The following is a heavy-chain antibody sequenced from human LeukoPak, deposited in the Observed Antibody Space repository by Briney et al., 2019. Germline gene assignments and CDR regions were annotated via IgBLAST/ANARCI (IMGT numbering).Heavy chain of an antibody. CDR1: GGSISSYY. J-gene: IGHJ4*02. CDR2: ISYSGST. CDR3: ARGITIFGVVDFDY. D-gene: IGHD3-3*01. V-gene: IGHV4-59*08. Sequence: SETLSLTCTVSGGSISSYYWSWIRQPPGKGLEWIGYISYSGSTYYNPSLKSRVTISVDTSKNQFSLKLSSVTAADTAVYYCARGITIFGVVDFDYWGQGTLVTVSS.